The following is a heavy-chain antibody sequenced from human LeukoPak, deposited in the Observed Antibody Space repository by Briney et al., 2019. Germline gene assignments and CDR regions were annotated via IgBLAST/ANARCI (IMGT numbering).Heavy chain of an antibody. CDR3: AKDSDIVVVPALTYDH. CDR1: GFTFSSYA. V-gene: IGHV3-23*01. Sequence: GSPRLSCAASGFTFSSYAMGWVRQAPGKGLEWVSALSGGGGGTYYADSVKGRFTISRDNSKNTLYLRMNSLRAEDTAVYYCAKDSDIVVVPALTYDHWGQGTL. CDR2: LSGGGGGT. J-gene: IGHJ4*02. D-gene: IGHD2-2*01.